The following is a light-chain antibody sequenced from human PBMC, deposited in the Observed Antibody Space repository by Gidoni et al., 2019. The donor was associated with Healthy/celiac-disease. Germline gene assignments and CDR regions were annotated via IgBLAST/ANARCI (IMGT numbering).Light chain of an antibody. Sequence: EIVMTQSPATLSVSTGERATLSCRASQSVSSNLAWYQQKPGQAPRLLSYGASTMATGIPARFSGSGSGTEFTLTISSLQSEDFAVYYCQQYNNWPPLTFGGGTKVEIK. CDR2: GAS. V-gene: IGKV3-15*01. J-gene: IGKJ4*01. CDR1: QSVSSN. CDR3: QQYNNWPPLT.